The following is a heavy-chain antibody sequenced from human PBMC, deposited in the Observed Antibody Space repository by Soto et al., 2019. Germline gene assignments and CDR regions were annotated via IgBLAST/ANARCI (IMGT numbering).Heavy chain of an antibody. Sequence: VASVKVSCKAPGDTFTSYYLNWVRQAPGQGLEWMGVINPHGGSTKYAQKFQGRVTTTRDTSRSTVYMELRSLRSDDTAIYYCARSSGGNFGIIIEGSNWFDPWGQGTLVTVSS. D-gene: IGHD3-3*01. CDR1: GDTFTSYY. CDR2: INPHGGST. V-gene: IGHV1-46*01. J-gene: IGHJ5*02. CDR3: ARSSGGNFGIIIEGSNWFDP.